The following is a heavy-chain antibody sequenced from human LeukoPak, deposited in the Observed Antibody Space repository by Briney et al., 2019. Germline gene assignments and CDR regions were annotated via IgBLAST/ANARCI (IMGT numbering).Heavy chain of an antibody. J-gene: IGHJ4*02. Sequence: GGSLRLSCAASEFTFSHYNMNWVRRAPGKGLEWISYITGSSTTTYYADSVRGRFTISRDNAKNSLYLQMNSLRAEDTAVYYCARDSKRWEEVDYWGQGTLVTVSS. CDR1: EFTFSHYN. CDR2: ITGSSTTT. D-gene: IGHD1-26*01. V-gene: IGHV3-48*01. CDR3: ARDSKRWEEVDY.